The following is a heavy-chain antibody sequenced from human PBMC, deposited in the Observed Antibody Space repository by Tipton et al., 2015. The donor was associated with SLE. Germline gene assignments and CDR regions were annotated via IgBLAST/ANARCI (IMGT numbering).Heavy chain of an antibody. CDR3: TRGGSGYSLN. J-gene: IGHJ4*02. CDR1: GLTFNSLW. V-gene: IGHV3-7*01. CDR2: IGPDGRTV. Sequence: SLRLSCVASGLTFNSLWMTWVRQAPGKGLEWVANIGPDGRTVYYADSVKGRFTISRDNAKNTLYLQMNSLRAEDTAEYYCTRGGSGYSLNWGQGTLVTVSS. D-gene: IGHD3-22*01.